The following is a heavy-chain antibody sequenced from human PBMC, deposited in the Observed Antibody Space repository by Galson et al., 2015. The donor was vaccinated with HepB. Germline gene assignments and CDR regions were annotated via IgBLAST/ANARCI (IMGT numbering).Heavy chain of an antibody. V-gene: IGHV1-2*02. Sequence: SVKVSCKASGYTFTGYYMHWVRQAPGQGLEWMGWINPHSGGTNYTQKFQGRVTMTRDTSISTAYMELSSLRSDDTAVYYCGRVHFAWFDSWGQGTLVTVSS. CDR3: GRVHFAWFDS. CDR2: INPHSGGT. D-gene: IGHD2/OR15-2a*01. CDR1: GYTFTGYY. J-gene: IGHJ5*01.